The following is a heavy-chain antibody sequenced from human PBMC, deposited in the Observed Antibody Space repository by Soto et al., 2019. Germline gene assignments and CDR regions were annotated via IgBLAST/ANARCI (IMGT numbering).Heavy chain of an antibody. J-gene: IGHJ4*02. CDR1: GFTFSSYD. CDR3: LRGGGMNMITFGGVIPFDY. V-gene: IGHV3-13*01. Sequence: PGGSLRLSCAASGFTFSSYDMHWVRQATGKGLEWVSAIGTAGDTYYPGSVKGRFTISRENAKNSLYLQMNSLRAGDTAVYYCLRGGGMNMITFGGVIPFDYWGQGTLVTVSS. D-gene: IGHD3-16*02. CDR2: IGTAGDT.